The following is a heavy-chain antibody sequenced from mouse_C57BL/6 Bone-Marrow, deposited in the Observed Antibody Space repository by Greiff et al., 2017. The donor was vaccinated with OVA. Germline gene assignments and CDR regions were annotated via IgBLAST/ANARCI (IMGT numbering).Heavy chain of an antibody. V-gene: IGHV1-55*01. J-gene: IGHJ3*01. D-gene: IGHD2-5*01. Sequence: VQLQQSGAELVKPGASVKMSCKASGYTFTSYWITWVKQRPGQGLEWIGDIYPGSGSTNYNEKFKSKATLTVDTSSSTAYMQLSSLTSEDSAVYYCARDRGTYYSNYAWFAYWGQGTLVTVSA. CDR2: IYPGSGST. CDR3: ARDRGTYYSNYAWFAY. CDR1: GYTFTSYW.